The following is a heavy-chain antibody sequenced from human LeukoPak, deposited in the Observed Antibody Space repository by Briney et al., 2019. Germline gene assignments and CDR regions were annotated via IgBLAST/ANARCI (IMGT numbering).Heavy chain of an antibody. Sequence: PSETLSLTCTVSGGSVSSGSYYWSWIRQPPGKGLEWIGYIYYSGSTNYNPSLKSRVTISVDTSKNQFSLKLSSVTAADTAVYYCARGPTISQWYSGGWTHLYYFDYWGQGTLVTVSS. CDR2: IYYSGST. J-gene: IGHJ4*02. D-gene: IGHD6-19*01. CDR1: GGSVSSGSYY. V-gene: IGHV4-61*01. CDR3: ARGPTISQWYSGGWTHLYYFDY.